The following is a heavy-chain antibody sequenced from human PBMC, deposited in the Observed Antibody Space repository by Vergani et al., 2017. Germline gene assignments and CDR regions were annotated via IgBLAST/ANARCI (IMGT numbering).Heavy chain of an antibody. D-gene: IGHD4-17*01. J-gene: IGHJ4*02. CDR3: AREYGDFDY. CDR1: GYSISSGYY. CDR2: IYHSGST. V-gene: IGHV4-38-2*02. Sequence: QVQLQESGPGLVKPSETLSLTCAVSGYSISSGYYWGWIRQPPGKGLEWIGSIYHSGSTNYNPSLKSRVTISVDTSKNQFSLKLSSVTAADTAVYYCAREYGDFDYWGQGTLVTVSS.